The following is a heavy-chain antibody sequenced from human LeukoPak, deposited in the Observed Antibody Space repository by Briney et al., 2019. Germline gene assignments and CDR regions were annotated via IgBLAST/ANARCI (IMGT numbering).Heavy chain of an antibody. Sequence: SGGSLRLSCAASGFSFSSYSVNWVRQAPGKGLEWLSYISDSGSTIFYADSVKGRFTISRDNGMNSLYLQMNSLRDEDTAVYYCARDLPYSSGWYFGYWGQGTLVTVSS. V-gene: IGHV3-48*02. D-gene: IGHD6-19*01. CDR3: ARDLPYSSGWYFGY. CDR1: GFSFSSYS. J-gene: IGHJ4*02. CDR2: ISDSGSTI.